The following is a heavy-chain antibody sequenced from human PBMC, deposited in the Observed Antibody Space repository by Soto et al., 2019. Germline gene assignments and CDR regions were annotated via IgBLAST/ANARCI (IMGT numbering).Heavy chain of an antibody. J-gene: IGHJ5*02. CDR3: ARQCRGVTCHWFVP. Sequence: QLQLQESGPGLVKPSETLSLTCTVSSGSISSTIYSWDWIRQPPGKGLEWIGSIFYSGSTYYNPPLKSRVTISVDTSKNQFSLTLTSVTAADTAVYYCARQCRGVTCHWFVPWGQGTLFTVSS. D-gene: IGHD2-15*01. V-gene: IGHV4-39*01. CDR2: IFYSGST. CDR1: SGSISSTIYS.